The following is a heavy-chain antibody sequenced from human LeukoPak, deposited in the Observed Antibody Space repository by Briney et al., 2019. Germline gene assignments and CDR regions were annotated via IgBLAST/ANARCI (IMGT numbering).Heavy chain of an antibody. CDR3: AKLYSSGINAFDY. J-gene: IGHJ4*02. Sequence: WGSLRLSCAASGFTFSSYAMSWVRQAPGKGLEWVSAISGSGGSTYYADSVKGRFTISRDNSKNTLYLQMNSLRAEDTAVYYCAKLYSSGINAFDYWGQGTLVTVSS. CDR2: ISGSGGST. V-gene: IGHV3-23*01. CDR1: GFTFSSYA. D-gene: IGHD6-19*01.